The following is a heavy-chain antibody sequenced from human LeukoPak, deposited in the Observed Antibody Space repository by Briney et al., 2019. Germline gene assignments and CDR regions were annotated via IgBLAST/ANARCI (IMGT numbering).Heavy chain of an antibody. CDR3: ARGLVVVVAATHYYYYYGMDV. J-gene: IGHJ6*02. Sequence: SETLSLTCAVYGGSFSGYYWSWIRQPPGKGLEWIGEINHSGSTNYSPSLKSRVTISVDTSKNQFSLKLSSVTAADTAVYYCARGLVVVVAATHYYYYYGMDVWGQGTTVTVSS. CDR1: GGSFSGYY. CDR2: INHSGST. V-gene: IGHV4-34*01. D-gene: IGHD2-15*01.